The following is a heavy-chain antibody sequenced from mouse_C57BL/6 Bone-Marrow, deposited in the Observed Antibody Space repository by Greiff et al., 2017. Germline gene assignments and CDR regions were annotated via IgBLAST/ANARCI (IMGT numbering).Heavy chain of an antibody. J-gene: IGHJ4*01. CDR1: GYTFTDYY. V-gene: IGHV1-76*01. Sequence: VQLQQSGAELVRPGASVKLSCKASGYTFTDYYINWVKQRPGQGLEWIARIYPGSGNTYYNEKFKGKATLTAEKSSSTAYMQLSSLTSEDSAVYFCARTPLITTRARDYWGQGTSVTVSS. CDR3: ARTPLITTRARDY. D-gene: IGHD1-1*01. CDR2: IYPGSGNT.